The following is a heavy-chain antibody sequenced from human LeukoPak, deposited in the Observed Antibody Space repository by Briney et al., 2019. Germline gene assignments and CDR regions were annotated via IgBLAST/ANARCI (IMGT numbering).Heavy chain of an antibody. D-gene: IGHD3-10*01. CDR1: GGSISSRGYS. J-gene: IGHJ6*03. CDR2: IYYSGRT. CDR3: ARDRNYYGSGSYYSNYHYYYMDV. Sequence: PSQTLSLTCAVSGGSISSRGYSWSWIRQPPGKGLEWIGYIYYSGRTYYNPSLKSRVTISLDTSKNQFSLKLTSVTAADTAMYYCARDRNYYGSGSYYSNYHYYYMDVWGKGTTVTVSS. V-gene: IGHV4-30-4*07.